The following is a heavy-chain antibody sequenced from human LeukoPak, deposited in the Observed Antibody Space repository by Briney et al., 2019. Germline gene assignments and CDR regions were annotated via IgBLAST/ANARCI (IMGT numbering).Heavy chain of an antibody. D-gene: IGHD6-19*01. CDR1: GYTFTSYY. CDR2: INPSGGST. CDR3: ARHSYNSGWLSIDLGFDP. V-gene: IGHV1-46*01. J-gene: IGHJ5*02. Sequence: GASVKVSCKASGYTFTSYYMHWVRQAPGQGLEWMGIINPSGGSTSYAQKFQGRVTMTRDTSTSTVYMELSSLRSEDTAVYYCARHSYNSGWLSIDLGFDPWGQGTLVTVSS.